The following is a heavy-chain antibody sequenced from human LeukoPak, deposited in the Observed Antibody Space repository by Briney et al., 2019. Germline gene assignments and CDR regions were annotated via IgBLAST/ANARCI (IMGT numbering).Heavy chain of an antibody. J-gene: IGHJ4*02. V-gene: IGHV3-33*06. Sequence: PGRSLRLSCAASGFTFSSYGMHWVRQAPGKGLEWVAVIWYGGSNKYYADSVKGRFTISRDNSKNTLYLQMNSLRAEDTAVYYCAKDQAWGVYGGPNVYYFDYWGQGTLVTVSS. CDR1: GFTFSSYG. D-gene: IGHD4-23*01. CDR3: AKDQAWGVYGGPNVYYFDY. CDR2: IWYGGSNK.